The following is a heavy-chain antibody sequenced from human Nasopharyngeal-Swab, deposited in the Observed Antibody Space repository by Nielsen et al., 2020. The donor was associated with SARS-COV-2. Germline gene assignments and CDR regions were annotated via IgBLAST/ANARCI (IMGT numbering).Heavy chain of an antibody. J-gene: IGHJ6*02. Sequence: GGSLRLSCAASGFTFDDHAMHWVRQAPGKGLEWVSVISWNSNNIGYADSVRGRFTISRDNAKNSLDLQMNSLRTEDTALYYCVRDVYRSGYYHGMDVWGQGTAVTVSS. CDR1: GFTFDDHA. CDR3: VRDVYRSGYYHGMDV. CDR2: ISWNSNNI. V-gene: IGHV3-9*01. D-gene: IGHD6-19*01.